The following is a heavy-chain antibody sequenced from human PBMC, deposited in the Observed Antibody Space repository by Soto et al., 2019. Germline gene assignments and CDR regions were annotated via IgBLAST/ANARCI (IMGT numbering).Heavy chain of an antibody. J-gene: IGHJ4*02. CDR1: GYTFTTYD. D-gene: IGHD3-9*01. V-gene: IGHV1-8*01. CDR2: MNPSSGNT. Sequence: QVPLVQSGAEVKKPGASVKVSCKASGYTFTTYDINWVRRATGQGLEWMGWMNPSSGNTGYAQKFQDRVTMTRNTSISTAYMELSSLESGDTALYYCADSPIRYLTIWGQGTLVTVSS. CDR3: ADSPIRYLTI.